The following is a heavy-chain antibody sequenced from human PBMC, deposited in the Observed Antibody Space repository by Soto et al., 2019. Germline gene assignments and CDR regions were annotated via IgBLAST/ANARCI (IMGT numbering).Heavy chain of an antibody. D-gene: IGHD6-13*01. CDR2: ISSNSAYI. J-gene: IGHJ5*02. CDR3: TRDASRDSSARGWFDP. CDR1: GFTFRSFT. Sequence: GGSLRLSCAASGFTFRSFTMNWVRQAPGKGLEWVSTISSNSAYIYYTDALRGRFTISRDNAKDSLHLQMNSLRAEDTAVYYCTRDASRDSSARGWFDPWGLGTLVTVSS. V-gene: IGHV3-21*01.